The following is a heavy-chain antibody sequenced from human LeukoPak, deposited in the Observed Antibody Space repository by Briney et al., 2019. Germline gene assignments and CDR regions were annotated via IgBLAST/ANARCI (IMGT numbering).Heavy chain of an antibody. Sequence: ETLSLTCTVSGGSISSYYWSWIRQPPGKGLEWIGYIYYSGSTNYNPSLKSRVTISVDTSKNQFSLKLSSVTAADTAVYYCARDSSGLFDYWGQGTLVTVSS. V-gene: IGHV4-59*01. D-gene: IGHD6-19*01. CDR1: GGSISSYY. CDR2: IYYSGST. J-gene: IGHJ4*02. CDR3: ARDSSGLFDY.